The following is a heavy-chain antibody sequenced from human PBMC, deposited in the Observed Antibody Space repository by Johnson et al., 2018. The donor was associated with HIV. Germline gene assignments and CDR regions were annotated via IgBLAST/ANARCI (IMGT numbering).Heavy chain of an antibody. CDR1: GFTFSSYG. Sequence: QMQLVESGGGVVQPGRSLRLSCAASGFTFSSYGMHWVRQAPGKGLEWVAVIWYDGSNKYYADSVKGRFTISRDNSKNTLYLQMNSLRAEDTAVYYCANGGIAARPGAFDIWGQGTMVTVSS. D-gene: IGHD6-6*01. V-gene: IGHV3-33*06. CDR2: IWYDGSNK. CDR3: ANGGIAARPGAFDI. J-gene: IGHJ3*02.